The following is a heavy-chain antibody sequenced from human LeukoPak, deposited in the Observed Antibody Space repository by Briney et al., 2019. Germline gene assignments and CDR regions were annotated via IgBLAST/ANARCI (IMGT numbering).Heavy chain of an antibody. CDR2: IYYSGST. J-gene: IGHJ5*02. V-gene: IGHV4-59*01. D-gene: IGHD2-2*01. Sequence: SETLSLTCTVSGGSISSYYWSWIRQPPGKGLEGIGYIYYSGSTNYNPPLKSRVTISVDTSKNQFSLKLSSVTAADTAVYYCARDLVPAATSYWFDPWGQGTLVTVSS. CDR3: ARDLVPAATSYWFDP. CDR1: GGSISSYY.